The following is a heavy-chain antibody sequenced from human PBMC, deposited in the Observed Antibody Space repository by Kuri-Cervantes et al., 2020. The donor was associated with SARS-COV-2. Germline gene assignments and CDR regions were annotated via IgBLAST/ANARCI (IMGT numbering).Heavy chain of an antibody. V-gene: IGHV3-64*01. J-gene: IGHJ6*02. CDR2: ISSNGGST. D-gene: IGHD3-22*01. CDR3: ARDIYYDSSGQYYGMDV. Sequence: GESLKISCAASGFTFSSYATHWVRQAPGKGLEYVSAISSNGGSTYYANSVKGRFTISRDNSKNTLYLQMGSLRAEDMAVYYCARDIYYDSSGQYYGMDVWGQGTTVTVSS. CDR1: GFTFSSYA.